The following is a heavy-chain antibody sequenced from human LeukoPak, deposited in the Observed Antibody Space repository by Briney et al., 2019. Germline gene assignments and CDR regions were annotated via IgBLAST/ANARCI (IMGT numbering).Heavy chain of an antibody. J-gene: IGHJ4*02. CDR3: ASGYCSSTSCYTLVDY. CDR2: IYYSGST. Sequence: SETLSLTCTVSGGSISSYYWSWIRQPPGKGLEWIGYIYYSGSTNYNPSLKSRVTVSVDTSKNQFSLKLSSVTAADTAVYYCASGYCSSTSCYTLVDYWGQGTLVTVSS. V-gene: IGHV4-59*08. CDR1: GGSISSYY. D-gene: IGHD2-2*02.